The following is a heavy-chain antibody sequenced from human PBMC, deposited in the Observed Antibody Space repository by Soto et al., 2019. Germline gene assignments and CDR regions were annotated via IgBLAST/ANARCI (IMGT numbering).Heavy chain of an antibody. CDR2: ISGYNGNT. CDR3: ARRLGSYYYGMDV. D-gene: IGHD3-16*01. J-gene: IGHJ6*02. Sequence: GASVKVSCKASGYTFTSYGVSWVRQARGQGLEWMGWISGYNGNTNYAQNLQGRVTMTTDTSTTTAYMELRSLRSDDTAVYYCARRLGSYYYGMDVWGQGTTVTVSS. CDR1: GYTFTSYG. V-gene: IGHV1-18*01.